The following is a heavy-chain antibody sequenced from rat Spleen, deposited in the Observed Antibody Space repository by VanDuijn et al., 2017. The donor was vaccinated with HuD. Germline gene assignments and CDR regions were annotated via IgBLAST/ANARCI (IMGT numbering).Heavy chain of an antibody. J-gene: IGHJ2*01. Sequence: EVQLVESGGGLVQPGRSLKLSCAASGFTYSNYVMAWVRQAPTKGLEWVATISYDNYSTYYRDSVKGRFTISRDNAKDTLHLQMDSLRSEDTATYYCARQGTRWYYFDYWGQGVMVTVSS. D-gene: IGHD1-1*01. CDR3: ARQGTRWYYFDY. CDR2: ISYDNYST. CDR1: GFTYSNYV. V-gene: IGHV5-29*01.